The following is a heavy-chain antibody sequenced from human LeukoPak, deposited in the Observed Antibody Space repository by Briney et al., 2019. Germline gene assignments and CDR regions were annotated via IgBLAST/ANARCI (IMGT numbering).Heavy chain of an antibody. CDR3: ASHQESELGSAVAGLTYYYYGMDV. CDR2: TRNKANSYST. J-gene: IGHJ6*02. Sequence: GGSLRLSCVASGFIFSDHFMDWVRQAPGKGLEWVGRTRNKANSYSTEYAASVQGRFTISRDDSKNSLYLQMNSLKTEDTAVYYCASHQESELGSAVAGLTYYYYGMDVWGQGTTVTVSS. D-gene: IGHD6-19*01. V-gene: IGHV3-72*01. CDR1: GFIFSDHF.